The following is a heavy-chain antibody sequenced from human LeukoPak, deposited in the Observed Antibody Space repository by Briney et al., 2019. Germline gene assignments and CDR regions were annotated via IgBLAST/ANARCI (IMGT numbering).Heavy chain of an antibody. CDR2: INPSCCST. Sequence: GSSVKVSCKASGYTFTSYYMHWVLQAPGQGLEWRGIINPSCCSTSYAQKFQGRVNMTRDKSTSTVYMEMSSLRSEDTAVYYCARQAQYYGSGSYYPQTFDYWGRGTLVTVSS. CDR3: ARQAQYYGSGSYYPQTFDY. J-gene: IGHJ4*02. V-gene: IGHV1-46*01. D-gene: IGHD3-10*01. CDR1: GYTFTSYY.